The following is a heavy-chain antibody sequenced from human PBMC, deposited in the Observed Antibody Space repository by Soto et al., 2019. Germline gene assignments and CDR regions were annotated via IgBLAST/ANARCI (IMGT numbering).Heavy chain of an antibody. CDR2: ISNDGSSE. Sequence: QVQLVESGGGVVQPGRSLRISCAATGFSFNFYAMYWVRQAPGKGLEWVAMISNDGSSENYADSVRCRFIISRDNSKKTLFLQMNSLRPEDTATYYCVRDSGANYGTFWYFDLWGRGTLFTVSS. D-gene: IGHD5-18*01. CDR3: VRDSGANYGTFWYFDL. CDR1: GFSFNFYA. V-gene: IGHV3-30-3*01. J-gene: IGHJ2*01.